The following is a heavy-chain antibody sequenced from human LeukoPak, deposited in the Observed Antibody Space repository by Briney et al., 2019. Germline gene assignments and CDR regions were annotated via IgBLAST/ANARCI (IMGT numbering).Heavy chain of an antibody. V-gene: IGHV1-3*04. Sequence: ASVKVSCKASGYTFTSYAMHWVRQAPGQRLEWMGWINTGHGNTKYSQRFQGGVTITRDTSTNTAYMALSSLRFEDTAIYNCARVYRERSYFDYWGQGTLVTVSS. J-gene: IGHJ4*02. CDR3: ARVYRERSYFDY. CDR1: GYTFTSYA. CDR2: INTGHGNT. D-gene: IGHD4-11*01.